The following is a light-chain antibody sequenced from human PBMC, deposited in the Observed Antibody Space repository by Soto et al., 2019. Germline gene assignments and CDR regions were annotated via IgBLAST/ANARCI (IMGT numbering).Light chain of an antibody. J-gene: IGKJ5*01. CDR2: SAS. CDR1: QDIGNW. CDR3: QQAKSFPIT. Sequence: QVTQSPPCMAASVGDRLTITCRASQDIGNWMTWYQQKQGKAPKXXIYSASTLVRGVPSRFSGSGYGTEFNLTISGLQPEDSLTYYCQQAKSFPITFGQGTRLEIK. V-gene: IGKV1-12*01.